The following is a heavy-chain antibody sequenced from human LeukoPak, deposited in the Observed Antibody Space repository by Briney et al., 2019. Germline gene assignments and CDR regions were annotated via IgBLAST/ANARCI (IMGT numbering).Heavy chain of an antibody. Sequence: GESLKISCKGSGYSFTGYWIGWVRQMPGKGLEWMGIIYPGDSDTRYSPSFQGQVTISADKSISTAYLQWSSLKASDTAMYYCARRPRYSYGTNWFDPWGQGTLVTVSS. V-gene: IGHV5-51*01. CDR3: ARRPRYSYGTNWFDP. J-gene: IGHJ5*02. CDR1: GYSFTGYW. CDR2: IYPGDSDT. D-gene: IGHD5-18*01.